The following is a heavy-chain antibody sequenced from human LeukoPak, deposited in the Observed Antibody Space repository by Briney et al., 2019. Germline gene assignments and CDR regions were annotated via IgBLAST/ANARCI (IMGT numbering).Heavy chain of an antibody. CDR1: GGSVTSTNY. J-gene: IGHJ4*02. CDR2: ISSSSSYI. Sequence: PSGTLSLTCGVSGGSVTSTNYWTWVRQPPGKGLQWVSYISSSSSYINYADSVKGRFTISRDNAKNSLYLQMNSLRAEDTAVYYCARSSGGWGGVVDSWGQGTLVTVSS. V-gene: IGHV3-21*05. CDR3: ARSSGGWGGVVDS. D-gene: IGHD3-16*01.